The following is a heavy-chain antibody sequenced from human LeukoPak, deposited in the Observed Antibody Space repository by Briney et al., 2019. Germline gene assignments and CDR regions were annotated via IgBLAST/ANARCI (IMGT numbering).Heavy chain of an antibody. CDR2: IYYSGST. CDR3: ARQRGGVPYYYYYYMDV. J-gene: IGHJ6*03. D-gene: IGHD3-10*01. CDR1: GGSISSYY. Sequence: SETLSLTCTVSGGSISSYYWGWIRQPPGKGLEWIGSIYYSGSTYYNPSLKSRVTISVDTSKNQFSLKLSSVTAADTAVYYCARQRGGVPYYYYYYMDVWGKGTTVTISS. V-gene: IGHV4-39*01.